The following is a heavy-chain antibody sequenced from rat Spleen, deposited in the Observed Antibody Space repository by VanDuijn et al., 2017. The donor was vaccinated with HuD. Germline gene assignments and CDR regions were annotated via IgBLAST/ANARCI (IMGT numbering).Heavy chain of an antibody. J-gene: IGHJ3*01. CDR1: GFTFSNYY. V-gene: IGHV5-25*01. Sequence: EVQLVESGGGLVQPGRSLKLSCAASGFTFSNYYMAWVRQAPTKGLEWVAYISAGGGTYYRDSVKGRFTVSRDNAKSTVHLQMDSLRSEDTATYYCVRQDTSGYANWFGFWGQGTLVTVSS. D-gene: IGHD4-3*01. CDR3: VRQDTSGYANWFGF. CDR2: ISAGGGT.